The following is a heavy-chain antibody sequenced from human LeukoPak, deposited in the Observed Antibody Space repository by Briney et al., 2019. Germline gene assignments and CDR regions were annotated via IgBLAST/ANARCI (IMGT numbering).Heavy chain of an antibody. Sequence: GSLRLSCAASGFTFSSYGMSWIRQTPGKGLEWIGYIYYSGSTNFNPSLKSRVTISVDTSKNQSSLKMSSVTAADTAVYFCARGGPPGYYYDYYMDVWGKGTTVTISS. J-gene: IGHJ6*03. CDR3: ARGGPPGYYYDYYMDV. CDR1: GFTFSSYG. V-gene: IGHV4-59*01. CDR2: IYYSGST.